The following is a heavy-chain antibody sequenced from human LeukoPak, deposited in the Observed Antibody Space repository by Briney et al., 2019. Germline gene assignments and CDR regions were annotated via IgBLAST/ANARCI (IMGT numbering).Heavy chain of an antibody. J-gene: IGHJ6*02. V-gene: IGHV1-69*04. D-gene: IGHD3-9*01. CDR2: IIPILGIA. Sequence: SVKVSCKASGGTFSSYAISWVRQAPGQGLEWMGRIIPILGIANYAQKFQGRVTITADKSTSTTYMELSSLRSEDTAVYYCARCFYYDILTGYPNYYYGMDVWGQGTTVTVSS. CDR1: GGTFSSYA. CDR3: ARCFYYDILTGYPNYYYGMDV.